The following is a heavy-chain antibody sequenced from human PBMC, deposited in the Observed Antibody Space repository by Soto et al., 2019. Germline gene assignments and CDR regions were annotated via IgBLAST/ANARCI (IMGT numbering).Heavy chain of an antibody. CDR2: IDWDDDK. CDR3: ARIPRRFDALGSYFDF. D-gene: IGHD7-27*01. CDR1: GFSLTTNGMC. J-gene: IGHJ4*02. V-gene: IGHV2-70*17. Sequence: SGPTLVNPTQTLTLTCTFSGFSLTTNGMCVSWIRQPPGKAPEWLVRIDWDDDKFYSTSLKTMLTVSKDTSKNLVVLTMTDMDPVDTATYYCARIPRRFDALGSYFDFWGLGILVTVSS.